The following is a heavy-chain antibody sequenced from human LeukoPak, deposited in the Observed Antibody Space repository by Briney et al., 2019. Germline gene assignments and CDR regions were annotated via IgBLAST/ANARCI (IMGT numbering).Heavy chain of an antibody. CDR2: ISYDGSNK. D-gene: IGHD3-10*01. CDR1: GFTFSSYA. CDR3: AREGSSYAPSEPFYFDY. V-gene: IGHV3-30*04. Sequence: TGGSLRLSCAASGFTFSSYAMHWVRQAPGKGLEWVAVISYDGSNKYYADSVKGRFTISRDNSKNTLYLQMNSLRAEDTAVYYCAREGSSYAPSEPFYFDYWGQGTLVTVSS. J-gene: IGHJ4*02.